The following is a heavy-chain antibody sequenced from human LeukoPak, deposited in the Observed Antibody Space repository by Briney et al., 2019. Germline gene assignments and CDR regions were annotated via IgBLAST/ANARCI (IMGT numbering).Heavy chain of an antibody. V-gene: IGHV1-2*02. J-gene: IGHJ4*02. CDR1: GYTFTVYD. D-gene: IGHD3-10*01. CDR2: INPNSGGT. CDR3: ARDLWFGELLHIFDY. Sequence: GASVKVSCKASGYTFTVYDMHWVRQAPGQGLEWMGWINPNSGGTNYAQKFQGRVTMTRDTSISTAYMELSRLRSDDTAVYYCARDLWFGELLHIFDYWGQGTLVTVSS.